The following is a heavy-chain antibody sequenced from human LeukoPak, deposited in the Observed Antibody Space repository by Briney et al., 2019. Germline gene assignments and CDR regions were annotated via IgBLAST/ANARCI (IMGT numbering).Heavy chain of an antibody. CDR1: GGSISSYH. J-gene: IGHJ6*03. V-gene: IGHV4-4*09. CDR3: ARLRPYYYYMDV. CDR2: IHTSGST. D-gene: IGHD3-10*01. Sequence: SETLSLTCTVSGGSISSYHWSWIRQPPGKGLEWIGYIHTSGSTNYNPSLKSRVTISVDTSKNQFSLKLSSVTAADTAVYYCARLRPYYYYMDVWGKGTTVTVSS.